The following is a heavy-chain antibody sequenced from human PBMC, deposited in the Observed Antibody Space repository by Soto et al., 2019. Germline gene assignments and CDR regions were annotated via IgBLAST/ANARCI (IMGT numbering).Heavy chain of an antibody. Sequence: GGSLRLSCAVSGFIVSSNNMNWVRQAPGKGLEWVSVIYSGGSTNYADSVKGRFTISRDNAKNSLYLQMNSLRAEDTAVYYCAREYDILNWFDPWGQGTLVTVSS. V-gene: IGHV3-66*01. CDR2: IYSGGST. D-gene: IGHD3-9*01. J-gene: IGHJ5*02. CDR3: AREYDILNWFDP. CDR1: GFIVSSNN.